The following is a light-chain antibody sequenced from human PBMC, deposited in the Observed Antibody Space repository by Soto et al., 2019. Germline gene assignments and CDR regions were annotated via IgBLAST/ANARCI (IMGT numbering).Light chain of an antibody. CDR2: GAS. CDR3: QSYDDWPFA. V-gene: IGKV3-15*01. CDR1: ESLSTF. Sequence: EIVLTQSPGTLSVSPGERVTLSCRASESLSTFLAWYQQKPGQAPRLLIYGASNKATGIPARFSGSGSATDFTLTISSLQSEDSAVYYCQSYDDWPFAFGQGTKLEI. J-gene: IGKJ2*01.